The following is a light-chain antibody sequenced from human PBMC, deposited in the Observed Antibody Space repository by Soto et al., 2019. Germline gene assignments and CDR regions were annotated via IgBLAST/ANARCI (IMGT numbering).Light chain of an antibody. Sequence: EIVMTQSPATLSVSPGERATLSCRASQSVSSNLAWYQQKPGQAPRLLIYGVSSRATDIPDRFSGSGSGTDFTLTISRLEQEDFAMYYCQLYGTSRAFGQGTKV. J-gene: IGKJ1*01. CDR1: QSVSSN. V-gene: IGKV3-20*01. CDR2: GVS. CDR3: QLYGTSRA.